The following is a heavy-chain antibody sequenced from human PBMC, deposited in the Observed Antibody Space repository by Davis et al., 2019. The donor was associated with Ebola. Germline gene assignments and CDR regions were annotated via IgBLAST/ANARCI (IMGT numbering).Heavy chain of an antibody. J-gene: IGHJ4*02. CDR3: TRAQQLDDY. CDR2: IRSKANSYAT. V-gene: IGHV3-73*01. CDR1: GFTFSGSA. D-gene: IGHD6-13*01. Sequence: PGGSLRLSCAASGFTFSGSAMHWVRQASGKGLEWVGRIRSKANSYATAYAVSVKGRFTISRDDSKNTAYLQMNSLKTEDTAVYYCTRAQQLDDYWGQGTLVTVSS.